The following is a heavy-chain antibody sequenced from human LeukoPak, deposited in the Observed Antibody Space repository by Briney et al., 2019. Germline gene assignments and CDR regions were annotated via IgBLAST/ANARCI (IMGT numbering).Heavy chain of an antibody. CDR1: GFTFSSYA. D-gene: IGHD5-12*01. CDR2: ISGSGGNT. J-gene: IGHJ4*02. CDR3: AKETGYSGYDYGDY. Sequence: GGSLTLSCAASGFTFSSYAMSWVRQAPGKGLEWVSGISGSGGNTYYAGSVEGRFNISKDNSKNTLYLQMKSLRAEDTAVYYCAKETGYSGYDYGDYWGQGPLVSVSS. V-gene: IGHV3-23*01.